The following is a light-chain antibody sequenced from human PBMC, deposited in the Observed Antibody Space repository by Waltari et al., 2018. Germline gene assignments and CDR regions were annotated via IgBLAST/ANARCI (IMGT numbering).Light chain of an antibody. Sequence: EIVLTQSPGTLSLSPGERATLPCRASQSVSSNYLTWYQQKPGQAPRPLIYGASSRATGIPDRFSGGGSGTDFTLTISSLEPEDFAVYYCQLYAGSPMYTFGQGTKLEIK. V-gene: IGKV3-20*01. CDR2: GAS. J-gene: IGKJ2*01. CDR1: QSVSSNY. CDR3: QLYAGSPMYT.